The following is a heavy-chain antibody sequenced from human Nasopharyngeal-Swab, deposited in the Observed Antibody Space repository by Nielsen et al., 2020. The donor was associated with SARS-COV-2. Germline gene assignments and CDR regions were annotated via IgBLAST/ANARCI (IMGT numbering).Heavy chain of an antibody. J-gene: IGHJ4*02. Sequence: GGSLRLSCAASGFTFSRFWMTWVRQAPGKGLEWVANIQQDGSEKYYVDSVKGRFTISRDNAKNSLYLQMNSLRAEDTAVYYCARAEEMYYYDSSGPFDYWGQGTLVTVSS. D-gene: IGHD3-22*01. CDR1: GFTFSRFW. CDR2: IQQDGSEK. CDR3: ARAEEMYYYDSSGPFDY. V-gene: IGHV3-7*01.